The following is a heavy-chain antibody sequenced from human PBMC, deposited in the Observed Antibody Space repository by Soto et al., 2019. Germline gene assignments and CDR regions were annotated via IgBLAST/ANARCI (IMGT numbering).Heavy chain of an antibody. CDR1: GFTLSSYA. V-gene: IGHV3-64D*06. CDR2: ITGNEGST. CDR3: VTASFSYYYDSGGYPT. D-gene: IGHD3-22*01. J-gene: IGHJ5*02. Sequence: GGSLRLSCSASGFTLSSYAMHWVRQAPGKGLEYVSAITGNEGSTYYADSVKGRFAISRDNSRNTLYLQMSSLRAEDTAVYYCVTASFSYYYDSGGYPTWGQGTLVTVSS.